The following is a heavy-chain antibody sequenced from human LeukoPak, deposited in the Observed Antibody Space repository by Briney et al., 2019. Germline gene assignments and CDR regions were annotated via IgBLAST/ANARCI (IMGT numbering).Heavy chain of an antibody. CDR3: ARGRQLVLRGTDY. V-gene: IGHV3-48*03. CDR2: ISSSGSTI. Sequence: PGGSLRLSCAASGFTFSGYEMNWVRQAPGKGLEWVSYISSSGSTIYYADSVKGRFTISRDNAKNSLYLQMNSLRAEGTAVYYCARGRQLVLRGTDYWGQGTLVTVSS. CDR1: GFTFSGYE. D-gene: IGHD6-13*01. J-gene: IGHJ4*02.